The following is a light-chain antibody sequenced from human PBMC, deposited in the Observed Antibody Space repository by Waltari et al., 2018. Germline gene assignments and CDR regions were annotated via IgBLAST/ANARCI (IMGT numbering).Light chain of an antibody. V-gene: IGKV1-6*02. CDR1: QGIRVH. CDR3: LQDYIYPRT. CDR2: GAS. J-gene: IGKJ1*01. Sequence: AIQLTQSPSSLSASVGDKVPITCRARQGIRVHLAWYQQKPGKAPKLLIYGASSLQSGVPSRFSGGASGSDFTLTISSLQPEDSATYYCLQDYIYPRTFGQGTKVELK.